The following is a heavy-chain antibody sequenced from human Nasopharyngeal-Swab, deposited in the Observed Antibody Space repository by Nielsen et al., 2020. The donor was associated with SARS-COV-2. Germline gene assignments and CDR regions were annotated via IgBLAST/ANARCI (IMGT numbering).Heavy chain of an antibody. CDR1: GFTFSSYS. CDR2: ISSSSSYI. J-gene: IGHJ4*02. Sequence: GESLKISCAASGFTFSSYSMNWVRQAPGKGLEWVSSISSSSSYIYYADSVKGRFTISRDNAKNSLYLQMNSLRAEDTAVYYCARVDADYDFWSGSKSGFFDYWGQGTLVTVSS. CDR3: ARVDADYDFWSGSKSGFFDY. D-gene: IGHD3-3*01. V-gene: IGHV3-21*01.